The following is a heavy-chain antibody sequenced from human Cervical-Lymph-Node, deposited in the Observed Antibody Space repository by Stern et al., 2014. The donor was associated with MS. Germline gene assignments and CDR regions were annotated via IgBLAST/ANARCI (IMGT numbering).Heavy chain of an antibody. CDR1: GYTFTSYY. V-gene: IGHV1-46*01. Sequence: QVQLVQSGAEGKKPGASVKVSCKASGYTFTSYYMHWVRQAPGKGLEWMGIIHPNDGSASYAQKFQDRVTMTRDTSTSTLYMELSSLSSEDTAVYYCAGGYTFDYWGQGTLVTVSS. J-gene: IGHJ4*02. CDR3: AGGYTFDY. D-gene: IGHD5-18*01. CDR2: IHPNDGSA.